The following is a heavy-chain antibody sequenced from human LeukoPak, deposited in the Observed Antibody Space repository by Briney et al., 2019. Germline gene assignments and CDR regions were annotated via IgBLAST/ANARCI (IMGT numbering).Heavy chain of an antibody. CDR3: ARDLGGRLPGPQNY. V-gene: IGHV1-69*05. CDR1: GGTFSSYA. D-gene: IGHD1-26*01. J-gene: IGHJ4*02. CDR2: IIPIFGTA. Sequence: SVKVSCKASGGTFSSYAISWLRQAPGQGLEWMGRIIPIFGTANYAQKFQGRVTITTDESTSTAYMELSSLRSEDTAVYYCARDLGGRLPGPQNYWGQGTLVTVSS.